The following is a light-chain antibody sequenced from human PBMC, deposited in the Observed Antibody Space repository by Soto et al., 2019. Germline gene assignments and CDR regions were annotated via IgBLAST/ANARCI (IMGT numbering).Light chain of an antibody. CDR1: QIVSSR. CDR2: GAS. J-gene: IGKJ5*01. CDR3: QHYQSGHPIT. Sequence: EIVLTQSPGTLSLSPGERATLSGSASQIVSSRLAWYQQKPGQAPRLLISGASSRATGIPDRFSGSGSGTDFTLTIGRLEPEDFALYYCQHYQSGHPITFGQGTRLEIK. V-gene: IGKV3-20*01.